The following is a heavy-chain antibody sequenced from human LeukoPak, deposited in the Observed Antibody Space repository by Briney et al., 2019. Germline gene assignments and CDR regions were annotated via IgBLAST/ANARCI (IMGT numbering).Heavy chain of an antibody. J-gene: IGHJ3*02. V-gene: IGHV4-39*01. D-gene: IGHD4-17*01. Sequence: SETLSLTCTVSGGSISSSSYYWGWIRQPPGKGLEWIGSIYYSGSIYYNPSLKSRVTISVDTSKNQFSLKLSSVTAADTAVYYCARGSGGDQLTRALGGFVRILAFDIWGQGTMVTVSS. CDR2: IYYSGSI. CDR1: GGSISSSSYY. CDR3: ARGSGGDQLTRALGGFVRILAFDI.